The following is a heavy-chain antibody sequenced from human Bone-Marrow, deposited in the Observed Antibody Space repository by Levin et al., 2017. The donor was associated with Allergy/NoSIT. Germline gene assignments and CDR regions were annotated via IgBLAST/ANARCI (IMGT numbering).Heavy chain of an antibody. D-gene: IGHD3-10*01. CDR3: SRERRSSFDF. J-gene: IGHJ4*02. CDR1: GFIFSNAW. Sequence: GGSLRLSCAASGFIFSNAWMNWVRQAPGKGLEWVGRIKSKTDGGATDYAAPVKGRFTISRDDSTNTLFLQMNSLKTEDTALYYCSRERRSSFDFWGQGALVTVSS. CDR2: IKSKTDGGAT. V-gene: IGHV3-15*07.